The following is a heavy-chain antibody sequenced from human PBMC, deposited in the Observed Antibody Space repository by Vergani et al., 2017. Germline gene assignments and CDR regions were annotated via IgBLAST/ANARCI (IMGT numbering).Heavy chain of an antibody. CDR2: IYYSGST. J-gene: IGHJ4*02. Sequence: QVQLQESGPGLVKPSETLSLTCTVFGGSISSYYWSWIRQPPGKGLEWIGYIYYSGSTNYNPSLKSRVTISVDTSKNQFSLKLSSVTAADTAVYYCAGGFYGGNSCFDYWGQGTLVTVSS. V-gene: IGHV4-59*01. CDR1: GGSISSYY. CDR3: AGGFYGGNSCFDY. D-gene: IGHD4-23*01.